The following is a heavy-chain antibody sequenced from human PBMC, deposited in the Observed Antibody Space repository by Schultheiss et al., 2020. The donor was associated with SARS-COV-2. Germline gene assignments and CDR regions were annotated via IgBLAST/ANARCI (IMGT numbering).Heavy chain of an antibody. D-gene: IGHD6-19*01. CDR2: IYWDDDK. Sequence: SGPTLVKPTQTLTLTCTFSGFSLSTSGVGVGWIRQPPGKALEWLALIYWDDDKRYSPSLKSRLTITKDTSKNQVVLTMTNMDPVDTATYYCAHSKDSSGWGDCDAFDIWGQGTMVTVSS. V-gene: IGHV2-5*02. CDR1: GFSLSTSGVG. J-gene: IGHJ3*02. CDR3: AHSKDSSGWGDCDAFDI.